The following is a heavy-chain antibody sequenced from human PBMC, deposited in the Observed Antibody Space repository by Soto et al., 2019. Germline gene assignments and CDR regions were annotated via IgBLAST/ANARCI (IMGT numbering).Heavy chain of an antibody. CDR3: ARDPPSLHYDSSGYYFEYFQH. CDR2: ISGSGGST. V-gene: IGHV3-23*01. CDR1: GFTFSSYA. D-gene: IGHD3-22*01. J-gene: IGHJ1*01. Sequence: PGGSLRLSCAASGFTFSSYAMSWARQAPGKGLEWVSAISGSGGSTYYADSVKGRFTISRDNAKNSLYLQMNSLRAEDTAVYYCARDPPSLHYDSSGYYFEYFQHWGQGTLVTVSS.